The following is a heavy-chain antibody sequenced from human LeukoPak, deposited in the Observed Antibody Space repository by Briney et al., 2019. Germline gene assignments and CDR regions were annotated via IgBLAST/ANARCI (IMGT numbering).Heavy chain of an antibody. V-gene: IGHV4-39*01. Sequence: KSSETLSLTRTVSGGSISSSSYYWGWIRQPPGKGLEWIGSINYSGSTYYNPSLKSRVTISVDTSKNQFSLKLSSVTAADTAVYYCAGSLTITMVRGGLYYFDYWGQGTLVTVSS. D-gene: IGHD3-10*01. CDR2: INYSGST. J-gene: IGHJ4*02. CDR1: GGSISSSSYY. CDR3: AGSLTITMVRGGLYYFDY.